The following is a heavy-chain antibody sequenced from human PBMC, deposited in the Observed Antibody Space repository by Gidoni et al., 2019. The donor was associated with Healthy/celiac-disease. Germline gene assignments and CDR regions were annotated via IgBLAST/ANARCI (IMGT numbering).Heavy chain of an antibody. CDR3: AKSNRPTTKNDGLDV. CDR2: ISSGSDYI. Sequence: EVQLVESGGGLVKPGGSLRLACDASGFSFRTNSMTWVRQAPGKGLEWVSSISSGSDYIFYADSGKGGFTISRDNAKSSVHLQMNSLRAEDTAVYYCAKSNRPTTKNDGLDVWGQGTTVTVS. V-gene: IGHV3-21*01. CDR1: GFSFRTNS. D-gene: IGHD1-1*01. J-gene: IGHJ6*02.